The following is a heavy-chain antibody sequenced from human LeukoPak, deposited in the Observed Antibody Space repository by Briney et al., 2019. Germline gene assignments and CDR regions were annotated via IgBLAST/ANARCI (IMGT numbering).Heavy chain of an antibody. J-gene: IGHJ4*02. V-gene: IGHV4-59*08. CDR3: ARGGNYGDYDGYFDY. D-gene: IGHD4-17*01. CDR2: IYSSGHT. Sequence: SETLSLTCTVSGGSISGYYWSWIRQPPGKGLEWVGYIYSSGHTNYNPSLKSRVTISVDTSKNQFSLRLSSVTAADTAVYYCARGGNYGDYDGYFDYWGQGTLVSVSS. CDR1: GGSISGYY.